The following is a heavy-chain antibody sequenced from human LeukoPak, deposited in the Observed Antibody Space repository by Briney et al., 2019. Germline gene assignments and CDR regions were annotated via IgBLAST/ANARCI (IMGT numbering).Heavy chain of an antibody. J-gene: IGHJ4*02. V-gene: IGHV3-7*01. CDR1: GFSLSNYW. D-gene: IGHD7-27*01. CDR2: IKQDGSEK. Sequence: GGSLRLSCAASGFSLSNYWMNWVRQAPGKGLEWVANIKQDGSEKNYVDSVKGRFSISRDNAKNSLILQMNSLRDEDTAVYYCARGVWAPFDYWGQGTLVSVSS. CDR3: ARGVWAPFDY.